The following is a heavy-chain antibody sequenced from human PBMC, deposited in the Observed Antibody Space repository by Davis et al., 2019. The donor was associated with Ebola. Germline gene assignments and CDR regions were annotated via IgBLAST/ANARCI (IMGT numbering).Heavy chain of an antibody. CDR3: QRRVDV. CDR2: IKQDGSEK. V-gene: IGHV3-7*03. J-gene: IGHJ6*02. CDR1: GFIFSNYW. Sequence: GESLKISCAASGFIFSNYWMSWVRQAPGKGLEWVANIKQDGSEKYYVDSVKGRFTISRDNAKNSLYLQMNSLRAEDTAVYYCQRRVDVWGQGTTVTVSS. D-gene: IGHD6-25*01.